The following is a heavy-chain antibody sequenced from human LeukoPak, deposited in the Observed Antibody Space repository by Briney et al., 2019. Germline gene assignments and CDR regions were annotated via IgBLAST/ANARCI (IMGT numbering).Heavy chain of an antibody. CDR2: IIPIFGTA. Sequence: SVKVSCKASGGTFSSYAISWVRQAPGQGLEWMGGIIPIFGTANYAQKFQGRVTITTNESTSTAYLELSSLRSEDTAVYYCARGVVAARLLYYYYYMDVWGKGTTVTVSS. D-gene: IGHD6-6*01. CDR1: GGTFSSYA. V-gene: IGHV1-69*05. CDR3: ARGVVAARLLYYYYYMDV. J-gene: IGHJ6*03.